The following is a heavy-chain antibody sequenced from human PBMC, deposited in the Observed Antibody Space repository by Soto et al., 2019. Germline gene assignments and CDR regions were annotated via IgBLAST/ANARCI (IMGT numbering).Heavy chain of an antibody. Sequence: PRESLKISCKGSGYSFTSYWISWVRQMPGKGLEWMGRIDPSDSYTNYSPSFQGHVTISADKSISTAYLQWSSLKASDTAMYYCARRKRDGYNPGYAFDIWGQGTMVTVSS. CDR1: GYSFTSYW. J-gene: IGHJ3*02. V-gene: IGHV5-10-1*01. D-gene: IGHD5-12*01. CDR3: ARRKRDGYNPGYAFDI. CDR2: IDPSDSYT.